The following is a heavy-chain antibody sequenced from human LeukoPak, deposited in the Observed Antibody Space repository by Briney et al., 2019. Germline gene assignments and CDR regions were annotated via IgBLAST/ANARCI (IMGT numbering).Heavy chain of an antibody. J-gene: IGHJ4*02. CDR3: AKDLDGGYVSYYFDY. CDR2: ISGSGGST. Sequence: PGGSLRLSCAASGFTFSSYAMSWVRQAPGKGLEWVSAISGSGGSTYYADSVKGRFTIFRDNSKNTLYLQMNSLRAEDTAVYYCAKDLDGGYVSYYFDYWGQGTLVTVSS. CDR1: GFTFSSYA. D-gene: IGHD5-12*01. V-gene: IGHV3-23*01.